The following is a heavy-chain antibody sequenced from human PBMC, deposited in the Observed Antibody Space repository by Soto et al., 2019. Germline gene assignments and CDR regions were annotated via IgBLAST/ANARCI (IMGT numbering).Heavy chain of an antibody. CDR2: VWYDGSNK. CDR1: GFTFSSYG. V-gene: IGHV3-33*01. CDR3: ARFVAVAGVDY. Sequence: GGSLRLSCAASGFTFSSYGMHWVRQAPGKGLEWVAVVWYDGSNKYYADSVKGRFTTSRDNSKNTLYLQMNSLRAEDTAVYYCARFVAVAGVDYWGQGTLVTVSS. J-gene: IGHJ4*02. D-gene: IGHD6-19*01.